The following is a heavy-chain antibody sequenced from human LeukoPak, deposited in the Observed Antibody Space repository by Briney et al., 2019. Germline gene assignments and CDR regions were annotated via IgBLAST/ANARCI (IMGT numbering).Heavy chain of an antibody. CDR1: GYTFTNYW. J-gene: IGHJ4*02. Sequence: GESLKISGKGSGYTFTNYWIGWVRQMPGKGLEWMGIIYPGDSDTKYNTSFQGQVTISADKSITTAYLQWSSLKASDSAIYYCARLIGGPARPGFDYWGQGTLVTVSS. CDR2: IYPGDSDT. D-gene: IGHD6-6*01. CDR3: ARLIGGPARPGFDY. V-gene: IGHV5-51*01.